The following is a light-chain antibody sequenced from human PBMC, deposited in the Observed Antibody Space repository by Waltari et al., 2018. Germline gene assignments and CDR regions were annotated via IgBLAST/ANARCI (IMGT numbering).Light chain of an antibody. CDR3: SAYSISTPLV. J-gene: IGLJ3*02. CDR1: SRAIGVYDY. V-gene: IGLV2-14*01. Sequence: QSALTQPASVSGSPGQSITISCSGTSRAIGVYDYVSWYQHHPGKAPRLIIYEVSNRPSGVSTRFSGSKSGNAASLTISGLQAEDECHYYCSAYSISTPLVFGGGTKVTVL. CDR2: EVS.